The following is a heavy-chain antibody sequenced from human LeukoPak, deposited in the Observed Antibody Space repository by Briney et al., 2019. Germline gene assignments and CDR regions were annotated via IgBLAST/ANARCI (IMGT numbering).Heavy chain of an antibody. CDR1: EFTFSNYV. J-gene: IGHJ3*01. CDR3: AKRREVTAIAGGAFHV. D-gene: IGHD2-21*02. V-gene: IGHV3-30*02. Sequence: PGGSLRLSCAASEFTFSNYVMHWVRQAPGKGLEWVAYIRHDGSDKYYADSVKGRFTISRDNSKNMLYLQMNSLRAEDTAVYYCAKRREVTAIAGGAFHVWGHGTMVTVSS. CDR2: IRHDGSDK.